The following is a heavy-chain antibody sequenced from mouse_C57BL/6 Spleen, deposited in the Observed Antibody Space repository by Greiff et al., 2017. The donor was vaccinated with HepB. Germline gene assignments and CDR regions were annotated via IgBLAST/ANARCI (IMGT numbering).Heavy chain of an antibody. J-gene: IGHJ4*01. Sequence: QVQLQQSGAELVRPGTSVKVSCKASGYAFTNYLIEWVKQRPGQGLEWIGVINPGSGGTNYNEKFKGKATLTADKSSSTAYMRLSSLTSEDSAVYFCARDTYDYEDGAMDYWGQGTSVTVSS. V-gene: IGHV1-54*01. D-gene: IGHD2-4*01. CDR1: GYAFTNYL. CDR2: INPGSGGT. CDR3: ARDTYDYEDGAMDY.